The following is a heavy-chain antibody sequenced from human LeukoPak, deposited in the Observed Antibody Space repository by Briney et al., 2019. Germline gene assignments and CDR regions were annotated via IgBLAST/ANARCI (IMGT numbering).Heavy chain of an antibody. V-gene: IGHV4-59*01. CDR1: GGSISSYY. J-gene: IGHJ4*02. CDR3: ARSNVPFYFDTSGYYFFDS. D-gene: IGHD3-22*01. CDR2: IYYSGST. Sequence: SETLSLTCTVSGGSISSYYWSWIRQPPGKGLEWIGYIYYSGSTNYNPSLKSRVTISVDTSKNQFSLKLSSVTAADTAVYYCARSNVPFYFDTSGYYFFDSWGQGTLVTVSS.